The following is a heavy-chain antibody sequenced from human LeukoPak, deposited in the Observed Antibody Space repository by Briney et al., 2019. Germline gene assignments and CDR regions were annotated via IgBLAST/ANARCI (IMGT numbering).Heavy chain of an antibody. D-gene: IGHD2-21*02. Sequence: GGSLRLSCAASGFTFSSYGMHWVRQAPGKGLEYVSAISSNGGSTYYADSVKGRFTISRDNSKNTLYLQMSSLRAEDTAVYYCVKVLGDPTWFDPWGQGTRVSVSS. V-gene: IGHV3-64D*06. CDR3: VKVLGDPTWFDP. J-gene: IGHJ5*02. CDR2: ISSNGGST. CDR1: GFTFSSYG.